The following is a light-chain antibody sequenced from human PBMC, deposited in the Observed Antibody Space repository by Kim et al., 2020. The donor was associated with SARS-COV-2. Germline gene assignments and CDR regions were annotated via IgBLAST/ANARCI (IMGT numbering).Light chain of an antibody. CDR2: DVS. CDR1: SSDVGGYNY. J-gene: IGLJ3*02. V-gene: IGLV2-11*01. Sequence: QSALTQPRSVSGSPGQSVTISCTGSSSDVGGYNYVSWYQQYPGKAPKLMIYDVSKRPSGVPDRFSGSKSGNTASLTISGLQAEDEADYYCCSYAGSYANWVFGGGTKVTVL. CDR3: CSYAGSYANWV.